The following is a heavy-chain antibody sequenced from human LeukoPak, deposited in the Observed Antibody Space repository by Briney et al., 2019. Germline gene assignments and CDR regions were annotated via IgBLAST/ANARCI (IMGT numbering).Heavy chain of an antibody. CDR3: AKVGARGCSSSTCFIY. V-gene: IGHV3-23*01. J-gene: IGHJ4*02. D-gene: IGHD2-2*01. Sequence: PGGSLRLSCAASGFTFRSYAMSWVRQAPGKGLEWVSAISGSGDTTYYADSVKGRFTISRDNSKNTLYLQMNSLRPKDTAVYYCAKVGARGCSSSTCFIYWGQGTLVTVSS. CDR2: ISGSGDTT. CDR1: GFTFRSYA.